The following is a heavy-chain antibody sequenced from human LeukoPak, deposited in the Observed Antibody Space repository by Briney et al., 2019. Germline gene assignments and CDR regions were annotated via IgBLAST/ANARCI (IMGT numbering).Heavy chain of an antibody. CDR2: ISAYNGNT. CDR1: DYTFTSYG. J-gene: IGHJ5*02. Sequence: ASVKVSCKASDYTFTSYGISWVRQAPGQGLEWMGWISAYNGNTNYAQKLQGRVTMTTDTSTSTAYMELRSLRSDDTAVYYCASNIVATIGNWFDPWGQGTLVTVSS. D-gene: IGHD5-12*01. V-gene: IGHV1-18*04. CDR3: ASNIVATIGNWFDP.